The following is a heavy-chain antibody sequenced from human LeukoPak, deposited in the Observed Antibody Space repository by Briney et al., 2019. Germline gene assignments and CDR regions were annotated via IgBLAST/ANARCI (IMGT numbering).Heavy chain of an antibody. V-gene: IGHV4-59*01. J-gene: IGHJ6*03. CDR3: ARTTEGGYTYNYFNYYYMDV. D-gene: IGHD5-18*01. CDR2: IYYSGST. CDR1: GGSISSYY. Sequence: PSETLSLTCTVSGGSISSYYWSWIRQPPGKGLEWIGYIYYSGSTNYNPSLKGRISISVDTSKNQFSLKLSSVTAADTAVYYCARTTEGGYTYNYFNYYYMDVWGKGTTVTISS.